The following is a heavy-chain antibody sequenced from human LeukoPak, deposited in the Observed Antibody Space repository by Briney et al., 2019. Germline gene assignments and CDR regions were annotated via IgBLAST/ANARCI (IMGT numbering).Heavy chain of an antibody. CDR3: ARDQGLTAPPPYGLDV. CDR2: IIPVLNIT. J-gene: IGHJ6*02. Sequence: ASVQVSCKTSGGTFSTSAITWVRQAPGQGLEWMGRIIPVLNITTYAQRFQGRVTITADTSTSTVYMELSSLRPEETAVYYCARDQGLTAPPPYGLDVWGQGTTVIVSS. V-gene: IGHV1-69*04. D-gene: IGHD5-18*01. CDR1: GGTFSTSA.